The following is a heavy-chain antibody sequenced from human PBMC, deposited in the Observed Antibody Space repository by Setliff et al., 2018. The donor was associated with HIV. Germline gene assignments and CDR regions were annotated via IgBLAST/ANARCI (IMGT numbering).Heavy chain of an antibody. J-gene: IGHJ2*01. D-gene: IGHD2-21*02. CDR3: ARDLGGDDSRYWYFDV. CDR1: GGSFSRSA. Sequence: SVKVSCKASGGSFSRSAISWVRQAPGQGLEWMGGTIPMFDTANYAERFHGRVTMTADESTSTVYMELSRLRPEDTAVYYCARDLGGDDSRYWYFDVWGRGTLVTVSS. CDR2: TIPMFDTA. V-gene: IGHV1-69*13.